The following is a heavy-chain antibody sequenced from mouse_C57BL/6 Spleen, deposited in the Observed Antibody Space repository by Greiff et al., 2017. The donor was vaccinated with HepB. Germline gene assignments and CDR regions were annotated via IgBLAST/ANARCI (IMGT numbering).Heavy chain of an antibody. J-gene: IGHJ4*01. CDR2: IYPSDSET. Sequence: QVQLQQPGAELVRPGSSMKLSCKASGYTFTSYWMDWVKQRPGQGLEWIGNIYPSDSETHYNQKFKDKATLTVDKSSSTAYMQLSSLTSEDSAVYYCARTGDYYAMDYWGQGTSVTVSS. V-gene: IGHV1-61*01. CDR3: ARTGDYYAMDY. CDR1: GYTFTSYW.